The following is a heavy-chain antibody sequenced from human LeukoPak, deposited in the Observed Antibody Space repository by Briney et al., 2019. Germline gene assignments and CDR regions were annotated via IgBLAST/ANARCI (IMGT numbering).Heavy chain of an antibody. CDR2: ISSSGSTI. CDR1: GFTFSSYE. D-gene: IGHD3-22*01. J-gene: IGHJ4*02. Sequence: GGSLRLSCAASGFTFSSYEMNWVRQAPGKGLEWVSYISSSGSTIYYADSVKGRFTISRDNAKNSLYLQMNSLRAEDTAVYYCASGRPKYYYDSSGYDYWGQGTLVTVSS. CDR3: ASGRPKYYYDSSGYDY. V-gene: IGHV3-48*03.